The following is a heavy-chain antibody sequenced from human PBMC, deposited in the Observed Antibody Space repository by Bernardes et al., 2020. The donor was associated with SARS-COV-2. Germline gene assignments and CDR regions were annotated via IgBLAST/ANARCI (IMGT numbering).Heavy chain of an antibody. Sequence: WESLRLTFTFSGVSISSNNYYWGWIPQANVKGLEWIGSIYSSGNSYYSPSLHSRVTESVDTSRNQFSLRLSFVTAADTAVYYCAGSSCGIDCYIGGLRSWDYGMDVWGQGITVTVSS. J-gene: IGHJ6*02. CDR2: IYSSGNS. D-gene: IGHD2-21*02. CDR3: AGSSCGIDCYIGGLRSWDYGMDV. V-gene: IGHV4-39*01. CDR1: GVSISSNNYY.